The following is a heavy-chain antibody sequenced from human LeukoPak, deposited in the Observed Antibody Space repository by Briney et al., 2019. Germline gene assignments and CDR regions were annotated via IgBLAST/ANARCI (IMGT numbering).Heavy chain of an antibody. CDR1: GFTFSHYG. CDR3: ARDYTPMATSFYYYGMDV. Sequence: PGGSLRLSCAASGFTFSHYGMHFVRQAPGKGLEWVAVVWFDGGNKYYADSVKGRFTISRDNSKNTLYLQMNSLRAEDTAVYYCARDYTPMATSFYYYGMDVWGQGTTVTVSS. CDR2: VWFDGGNK. D-gene: IGHD5-18*01. J-gene: IGHJ6*02. V-gene: IGHV3-33*01.